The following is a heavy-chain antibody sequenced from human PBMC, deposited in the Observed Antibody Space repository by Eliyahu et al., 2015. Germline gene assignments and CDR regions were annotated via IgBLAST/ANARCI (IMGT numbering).Heavy chain of an antibody. V-gene: IGHV3-7*04. CDR3: GRDMDV. Sequence: EVQLVESGGGLVQPGGSLRLSCAGSGFTFSTYWXSWVRQAPGKGLEWVANINQDGSERNYVDSVKGRFTISRDNTKNSLYLQMNSLRAEDTAVYYCGRDMDVWGQGTTVTVSS. CDR2: INQDGSER. J-gene: IGHJ6*02. CDR1: GFTFSTYW.